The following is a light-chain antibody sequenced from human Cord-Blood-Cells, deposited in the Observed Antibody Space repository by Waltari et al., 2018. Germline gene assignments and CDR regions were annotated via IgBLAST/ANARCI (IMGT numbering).Light chain of an antibody. V-gene: IGLV2-14*01. J-gene: IGLJ1*01. CDR3: SSYTSSSTLV. CDR2: DVS. CDR1: SSYVGGYNY. Sequence: QSALTQPASVSGSPGLPITISCTGTSSYVGGYNYVSWYQQHPGKAPKLMIYDVSNRPSGVSNRFSGSKSGNTASLTISGLQAEDEADYYCSSYTSSSTLVFGTGTKVTVL.